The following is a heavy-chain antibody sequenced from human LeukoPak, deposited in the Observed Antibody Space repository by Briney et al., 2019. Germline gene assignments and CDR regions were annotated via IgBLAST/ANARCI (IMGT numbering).Heavy chain of an antibody. D-gene: IGHD6-19*01. V-gene: IGHV3-30*03. Sequence: GGSLRLSCAASGFTFSSYGMHWVRQAPGKGLEWVAVISYDGSNKYYADSVKGRFTISRDNSKNTLYLQMNSLRAEDTAVYYCARLPAAGIAVAGTGVDAFDIWGQGTMVTVSS. CDR2: ISYDGSNK. J-gene: IGHJ3*02. CDR3: ARLPAAGIAVAGTGVDAFDI. CDR1: GFTFSSYG.